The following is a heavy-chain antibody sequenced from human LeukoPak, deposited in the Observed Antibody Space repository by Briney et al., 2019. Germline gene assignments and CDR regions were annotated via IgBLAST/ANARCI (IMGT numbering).Heavy chain of an antibody. V-gene: IGHV4-31*03. CDR1: GGSISSGGYY. Sequence: SETLSLTCTVSGGSISSGGYYWSWIRQHPGKGLEWIGYIYYSGSTYYNPSLKSRVTISVDTSKNQFSLKLSSVTAADTAVYCCARVPGHTYGSGSYFVSYWFDPWGQGTLVTVSS. CDR3: ARVPGHTYGSGSYFVSYWFDP. D-gene: IGHD3-10*01. CDR2: IYYSGST. J-gene: IGHJ5*02.